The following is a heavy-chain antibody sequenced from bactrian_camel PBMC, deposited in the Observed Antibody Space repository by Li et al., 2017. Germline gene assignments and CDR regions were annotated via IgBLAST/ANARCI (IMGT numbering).Heavy chain of an antibody. CDR3: AADLGPEKHALGKRQYNY. Sequence: VQLVESGGGSVQAGGSLRLSCTASGYTHRGYWSAWFRQAPGKEREGVTAIDLEGITSYADSVKGRFSISKDSAKNILYLQMNSLKPEDTAMYYCAADLGPEKHALGKRQYNYWGQGTQVTVS. CDR1: GYTHRGYW. D-gene: IGHD5*01. CDR2: IDLEGIT. J-gene: IGHJ4*01. V-gene: IGHV3S26*01.